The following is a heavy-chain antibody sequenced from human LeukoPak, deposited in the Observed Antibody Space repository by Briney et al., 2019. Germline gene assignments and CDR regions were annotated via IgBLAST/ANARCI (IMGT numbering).Heavy chain of an antibody. CDR1: GFTFSGFA. CDR3: AKGDHWAFQYYYGSGSYYNAFDI. J-gene: IGHJ3*02. CDR2: ISGSGDNT. D-gene: IGHD3-10*01. Sequence: GGSLRLSCAASGFTFSGFAMSWVRRTPGKGLEWVSGISGSGDNTLYADSVKGRFTISRDNSKNTLYLQMNSLRAEDTAVYYCAKGDHWAFQYYYGSGSYYNAFDIWGQGTMVTVSS. V-gene: IGHV3-23*01.